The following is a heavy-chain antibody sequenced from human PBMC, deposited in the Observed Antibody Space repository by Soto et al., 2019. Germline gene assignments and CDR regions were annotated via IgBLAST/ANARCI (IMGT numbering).Heavy chain of an antibody. CDR2: ISSGSSDV. CDR1: GFTFNTYS. Sequence: EVQLVESGGGLVKPGGSLRLSCAASGFTFNTYSMNWVRQAPGKGLEWVSSISSGSSDVYYADSVKGRFTVSRDNTKNSLYLQMNSLRAEDTAVYYCARSQVIAARPYSFDYWGQGTLVTVSS. CDR3: ARSQVIAARPYSFDY. D-gene: IGHD6-6*01. J-gene: IGHJ4*02. V-gene: IGHV3-21*01.